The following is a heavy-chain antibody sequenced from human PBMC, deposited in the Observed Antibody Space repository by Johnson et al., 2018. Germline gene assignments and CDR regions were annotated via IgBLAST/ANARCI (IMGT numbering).Heavy chain of an antibody. CDR1: GFTFSYSD. CDR2: ISGRSATI. D-gene: IGHD3-10*01. CDR3: ARGKWVGELDY. J-gene: IGHJ4*02. Sequence: VQLVESGGGLVQPGGSLRLSCAASGFTFSYSDMNWVRQAPGKGLEWLSYISGRSATIYSADSVKGRFTISRDNTQNSLFLQMNSLRDDDTAVYYCARGKWVGELDYWGQGTLVTVSS. V-gene: IGHV3-48*02.